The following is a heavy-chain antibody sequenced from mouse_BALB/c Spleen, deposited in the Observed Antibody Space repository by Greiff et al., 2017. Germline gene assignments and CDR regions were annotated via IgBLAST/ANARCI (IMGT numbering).Heavy chain of an antibody. CDR2: IYPGDGDT. D-gene: IGHD1-1*01. CDR3: ARSRYYGSSYVPFYAMDY. CDR1: GYTFTSYW. J-gene: IGHJ4*01. Sequence: QVQLQQSGAELARPGASVKLSCKASGYTFTSYWMQWVKQRPGQGLEWIGAIYPGDGDTRYTQKFKGKATLTADKSSSTAYMQLSSLASEDSAVYYCARSRYYGSSYVPFYAMDYWGQGTSVTVSS. V-gene: IGHV1-87*01.